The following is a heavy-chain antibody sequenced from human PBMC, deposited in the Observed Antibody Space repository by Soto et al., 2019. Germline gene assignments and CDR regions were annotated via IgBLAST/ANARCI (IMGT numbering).Heavy chain of an antibody. CDR3: ARGSGYEKIDY. Sequence: ASVKVSCKAPGYSFTNYYMQWVRLAPGQGLEWMGLINPHGGNTIYAQNFQGRVTMTRDTSTSTVYMELSSLRSDDTDVYYCARGSGYEKIDYWGQGTLVTVSS. CDR2: INPHGGNT. D-gene: IGHD5-12*01. CDR1: GYSFTNYY. J-gene: IGHJ4*02. V-gene: IGHV1-46*01.